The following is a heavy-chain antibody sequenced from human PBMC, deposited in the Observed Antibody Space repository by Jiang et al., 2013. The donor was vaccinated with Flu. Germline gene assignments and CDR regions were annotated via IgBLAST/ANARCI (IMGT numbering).Heavy chain of an antibody. D-gene: IGHD1-7*01. V-gene: IGHV4-30-4*01. CDR3: ARGGIRTTAFDI. CDR1: GGSINSNDYY. CDR2: LQHCEH. J-gene: IGHJ3*02. Sequence: VQLVESGPGLVKPSQTLSLTCTVSGGSINSNDYYWTWIRQPPGEGPGVDWLHLQHCEHQLQPVPQESTYHVSRHVQDLFSLDLTFVTAADTAVYYCARGGIRTTAFDI.